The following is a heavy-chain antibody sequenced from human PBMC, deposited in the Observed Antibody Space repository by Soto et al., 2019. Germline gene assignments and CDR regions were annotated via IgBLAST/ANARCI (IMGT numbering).Heavy chain of an antibody. CDR2: VNPDGTIT. Sequence: EVQLVESGGDLVQPGGSLRLSCAASGYTFSHYWMHWVRQAPGKGLVWVSRVNPDGTITTYADSVKGGFTISRDNAKNTLYLQMNSLGVEDTALCYCSYDTFGDKDFWGQGTPVTVSS. CDR1: GYTFSHYW. J-gene: IGHJ4*02. V-gene: IGHV3-74*01. D-gene: IGHD3-9*01. CDR3: SYDTFGDKDF.